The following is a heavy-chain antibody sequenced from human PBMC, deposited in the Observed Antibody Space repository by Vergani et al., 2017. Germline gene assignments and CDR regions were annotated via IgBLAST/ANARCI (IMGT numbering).Heavy chain of an antibody. CDR3: ARDRPIAAPGPSAFDI. CDR1: GFNFEAYT. J-gene: IGHJ3*02. Sequence: EEQLVESGGGFVQPGRSLRLSCAASGFNFEAYTMHWVRQVPGKGPEWVSGIVWSNDAVLYAASVKGRFTISRDNANNSLYLQMDSLRPEDTAVYYCARDRPIAAPGPSAFDIWGQGTMVTVSS. D-gene: IGHD6-13*01. V-gene: IGHV3-9*01. CDR2: IVWSNDAV.